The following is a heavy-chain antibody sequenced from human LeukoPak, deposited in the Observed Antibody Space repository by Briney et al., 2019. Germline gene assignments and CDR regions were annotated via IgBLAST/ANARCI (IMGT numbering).Heavy chain of an antibody. CDR2: IWYDASKK. V-gene: IGHV3-33*01. D-gene: IGHD3-10*01. CDR3: AREIWFGEPKVLDY. CDR1: GFTFSSYG. J-gene: IGHJ4*02. Sequence: GGSLRLSCAASGFTFSSYGMNWVRQAPGKGLEWVAVIWYDASKKYYADSVKGRFTISRGNSKNTLYLQMNSLRAEDTAVYYCAREIWFGEPKVLDYWGQGTLVTVSS.